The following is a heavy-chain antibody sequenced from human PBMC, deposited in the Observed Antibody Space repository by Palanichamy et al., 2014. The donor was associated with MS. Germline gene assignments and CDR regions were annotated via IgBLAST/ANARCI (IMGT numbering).Heavy chain of an antibody. CDR2: INHSGST. J-gene: IGHJ4*02. D-gene: IGHD3-3*01. Sequence: QVQLQQWGAGLLKPSETLSLTCAVYGGSFSGYYWSWIRQPPGKGLEWIGEINHSGSTNYSPSLKSRVTISVDSSKNQFSLRLTSVTAADTAVFYCARGFDFWSGYLRKPRYFDSWGQGTLVTVSS. CDR3: ARGFDFWSGYLRKPRYFDS. CDR1: GGSFSGYY. V-gene: IGHV4-34*01.